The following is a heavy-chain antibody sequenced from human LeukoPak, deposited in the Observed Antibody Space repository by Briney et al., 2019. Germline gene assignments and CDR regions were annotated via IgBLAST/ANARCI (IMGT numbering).Heavy chain of an antibody. CDR3: ARRSVDSYGYQDP. Sequence: GGSLRLSCAASGFTFSSYAMHWVRQAPGKGLEWVAVISYDGSNKYYADSVKGRFTISRDNSKNTLYLQMNSLRAEDTAVYYCARRSVDSYGYQDPWGQGTLVTVSS. CDR1: GFTFSSYA. CDR2: ISYDGSNK. D-gene: IGHD5-18*01. V-gene: IGHV3-30*04. J-gene: IGHJ5*02.